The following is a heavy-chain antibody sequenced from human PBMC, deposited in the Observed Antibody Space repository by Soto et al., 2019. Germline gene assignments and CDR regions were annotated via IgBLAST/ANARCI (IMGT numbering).Heavy chain of an antibody. V-gene: IGHV3-21*01. CDR1: GFTFSSYS. Sequence: GGSLKLSCLASGFTFSSYSMHWVRQAPGKGLEWVSSISSSSSYIYYADSVKGRFTISRDNAKNSLYLQMNSLRAEDTAVYYCACSASVNYWGQGTLVTVSS. CDR2: ISSSSSYI. CDR3: ACSASVNY. D-gene: IGHD3-10*02. J-gene: IGHJ4*02.